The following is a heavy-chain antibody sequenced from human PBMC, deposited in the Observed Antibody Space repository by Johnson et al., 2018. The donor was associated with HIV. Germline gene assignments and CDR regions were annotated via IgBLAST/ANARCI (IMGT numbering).Heavy chain of an antibody. J-gene: IGHJ3*02. CDR2: IGATGDR. Sequence: VQLVESGGGLVQPGGSLRISCAASGFSFSNYDMHWVRQATGKALEWVSAIGATGDRYYKDSVKGRFTISREIAKNSLYLQMNILRAGDTAVYYCARSNIYGSSWGWGNDAFDIWGQGTMLTVSS. CDR3: ARSNIYGSSWGWGNDAFDI. D-gene: IGHD6-6*01. CDR1: GFSFSNYD. V-gene: IGHV3-13*01.